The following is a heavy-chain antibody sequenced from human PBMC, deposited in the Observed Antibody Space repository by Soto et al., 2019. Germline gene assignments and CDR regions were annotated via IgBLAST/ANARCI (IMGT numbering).Heavy chain of an antibody. D-gene: IGHD5-12*01. J-gene: IGHJ5*02. Sequence: ASVKVSCKASGYTFTGYYMHWVRQAPGQGLEWMGWINPNSGGTNYAQKFQGRVTMTRDTSISTAYMELSRLRSDDTAVYYCARAPYPYMVAPWFDPWGQGTLVTVSS. CDR2: INPNSGGT. V-gene: IGHV1-2*02. CDR3: ARAPYPYMVAPWFDP. CDR1: GYTFTGYY.